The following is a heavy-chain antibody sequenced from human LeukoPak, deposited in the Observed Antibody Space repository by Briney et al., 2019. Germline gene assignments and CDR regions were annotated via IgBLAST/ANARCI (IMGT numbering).Heavy chain of an antibody. CDR1: GGSISSSSYY. Sequence: PSETLSLTCTVSGGSISSSSYYWGWIRQPPGKGLEWIGSIYYSGSTNYNPSLKSRVTISVDTSKNQFSLKLSSVTAADTAVYYCARGQYYYDSSGYDYWGQGTLVTVSS. CDR2: IYYSGST. J-gene: IGHJ4*02. V-gene: IGHV4-39*07. CDR3: ARGQYYYDSSGYDY. D-gene: IGHD3-22*01.